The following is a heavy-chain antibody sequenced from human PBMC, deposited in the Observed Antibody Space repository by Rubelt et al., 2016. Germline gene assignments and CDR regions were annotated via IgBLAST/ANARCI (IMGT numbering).Heavy chain of an antibody. CDR2: INHSGST. V-gene: IGHV4-34*01. J-gene: IGHJ2*01. Sequence: QVQLQQWGAGLLKPSETLSLTCAVYGGSFSGYYWSWIRQPPGKGLEWIGEINHSGSTNYNPSLLSRVFVSVDTSKTLSTLVLTSVTAADTAMYYCARSPCSGGGCSYWYFDVWGRGTLVTVSS. D-gene: IGHD2-15*01. CDR3: ARSPCSGGGCSYWYFDV. CDR1: GGSFSGYY.